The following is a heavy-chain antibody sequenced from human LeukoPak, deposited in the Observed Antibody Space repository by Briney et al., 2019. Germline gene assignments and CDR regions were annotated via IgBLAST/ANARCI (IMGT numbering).Heavy chain of an antibody. CDR2: ISVYKGNK. J-gene: IGHJ5*02. D-gene: IGHD2-15*01. V-gene: IGHV1-18*01. CDR3: ARVVRRYCSGGSCSTYNWFDT. CDR1: VYTFTSYV. Sequence: AGVNVSLKASVYTFTSYVISWLRQAPAQGLEGMGWISVYKGNKNYAQKLQGRGTMTTDTSTSTAYMELRRLRSDDTVVYYCARVVRRYCSGGSCSTYNWFDTWGQGTLVTVSS.